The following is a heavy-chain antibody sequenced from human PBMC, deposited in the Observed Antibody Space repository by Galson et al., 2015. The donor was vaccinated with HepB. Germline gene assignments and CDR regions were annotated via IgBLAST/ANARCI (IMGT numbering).Heavy chain of an antibody. CDR1: GYSFTSYW. V-gene: IGHV5-51*01. Sequence: QSGAEVKKPGESLRISCKGSGYSFTSYWIGWVRQMPGKGLEWMGIIYPGDSDTRYSPSFQGQVTISADKSISTAYLQWSSLKASDTAMYYCAAPIYYYDSSGYPDAFDIWGQGTMVTVSS. CDR3: AAPIYYYDSSGYPDAFDI. J-gene: IGHJ3*02. D-gene: IGHD3-22*01. CDR2: IYPGDSDT.